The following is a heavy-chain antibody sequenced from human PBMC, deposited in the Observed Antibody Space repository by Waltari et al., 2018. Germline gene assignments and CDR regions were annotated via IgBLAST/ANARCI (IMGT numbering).Heavy chain of an antibody. V-gene: IGHV4-4*02. D-gene: IGHD3-16*02. J-gene: IGHJ4*02. CDR2: IYHSGST. Sequence: QVQLQESGPGLVKPSGTLSLTCAVSGGSISSSNWWSWVRQPPGKGLEWIGEIYHSGSTNYNPSLKSRVTISVDKSKNQFYLKLSLVTAAETAVYYCARHADDYVWGSYRRFDYWGQGTLVTVSS. CDR3: ARHADDYVWGSYRRFDY. CDR1: GGSISSSNW.